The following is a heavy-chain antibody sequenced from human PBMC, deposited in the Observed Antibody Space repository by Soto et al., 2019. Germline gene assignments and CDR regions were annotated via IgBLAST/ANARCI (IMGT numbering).Heavy chain of an antibody. CDR3: ARDYYDSSGYYYRGMDV. J-gene: IGHJ6*02. CDR2: INPNSGGT. D-gene: IGHD3-22*01. Sequence: ASVKVSCKASGYTFTGYYMHWVRQAPGQGLEWMGWINPNSGGTNYAQKFQGWVTMTRDTSISTAYMELSRLRSDDTAVYYCARDYYDSSGYYYRGMDVWGQGTTVTVSS. CDR1: GYTFTGYY. V-gene: IGHV1-2*04.